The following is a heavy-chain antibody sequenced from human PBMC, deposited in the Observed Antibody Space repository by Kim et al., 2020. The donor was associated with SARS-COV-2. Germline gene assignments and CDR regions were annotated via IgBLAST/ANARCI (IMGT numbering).Heavy chain of an antibody. D-gene: IGHD2-2*01. J-gene: IGHJ3*02. Sequence: SETLSLTCTVSGGSISSYYWSWIRQPPGKGLEWIGYIYYSGSTNYNPSLKSRVTISVDTSKNQFSLKLSSVTAADTAVYYCARERGMGCSSTSCRETRAVDIWGKATMVTVSS. CDR2: IYYSGST. V-gene: IGHV4-59*01. CDR3: ARERGMGCSSTSCRETRAVDI. CDR1: GGSISSYY.